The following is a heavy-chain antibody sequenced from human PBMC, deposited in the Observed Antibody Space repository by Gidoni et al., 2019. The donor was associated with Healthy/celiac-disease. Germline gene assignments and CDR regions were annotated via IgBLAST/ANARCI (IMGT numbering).Heavy chain of an antibody. Sequence: QVQLVQSGAEVKKPGASVKVSCKASGYTFTSYYMHWVRQAPGQGLEWMGIINPSGGSTSYAQKFQGRVTMTRDTSTSTVYMELSSLRSEDTAVYYCARDRTYYDFWPNWFDPWGQGTLVTVSS. CDR3: ARDRTYYDFWPNWFDP. CDR2: INPSGGST. J-gene: IGHJ5*02. V-gene: IGHV1-46*01. D-gene: IGHD3-3*01. CDR1: GYTFTSYY.